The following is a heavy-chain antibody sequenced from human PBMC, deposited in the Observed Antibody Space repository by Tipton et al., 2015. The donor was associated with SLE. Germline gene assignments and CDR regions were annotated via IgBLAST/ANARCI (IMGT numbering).Heavy chain of an antibody. J-gene: IGHJ3*02. D-gene: IGHD2-15*01. CDR3: ARGRDGGSHAFDI. CDR1: GGSFSGYY. V-gene: IGHV4-34*01. Sequence: TLSLTCAVYGGSFSGYYWSWIRQPPGKGLEWIGAINHSENTNYNPSLKSRVTTSVDTSKNQFSLKLSSVTAADTAVYYCARGRDGGSHAFDIWGQGTMVTVSS. CDR2: INHSENT.